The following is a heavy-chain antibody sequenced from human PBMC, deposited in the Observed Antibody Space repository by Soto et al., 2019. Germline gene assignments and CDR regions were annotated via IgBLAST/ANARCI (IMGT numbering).Heavy chain of an antibody. CDR1: GFTFSDDW. Sequence: EVQLVESGGGLVKPGGSLRVSCAASGFTFSDDWMNWVRQAPGRGLEWVGRIKSKSVGGAIEYAAPVRGRFTISRDDSRDTVFLQMDSLRTEDTAVYFCATDQGGITTFGVVVPFFDYWGLGTRVTVSS. J-gene: IGHJ4*02. CDR2: IKSKSVGGAI. CDR3: ATDQGGITTFGVVVPFFDY. V-gene: IGHV3-15*07. D-gene: IGHD3-3*01.